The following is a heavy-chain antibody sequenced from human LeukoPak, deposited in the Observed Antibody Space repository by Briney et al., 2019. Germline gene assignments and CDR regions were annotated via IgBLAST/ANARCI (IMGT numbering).Heavy chain of an antibody. CDR1: GDSISGYY. V-gene: IGHV4-59*01. CDR3: ARDRVGATFDY. CDR2: IYYSGSI. Sequence: SETLSLTCTVSGDSISGYYWTWIRQPPGKGLEWIGYIYYSGSINYNPSLKSRLTISVDTSKNQFSLKLSSVTAADTAVYYCARDRVGATFDYWGQGTLVTVSS. D-gene: IGHD1-26*01. J-gene: IGHJ4*02.